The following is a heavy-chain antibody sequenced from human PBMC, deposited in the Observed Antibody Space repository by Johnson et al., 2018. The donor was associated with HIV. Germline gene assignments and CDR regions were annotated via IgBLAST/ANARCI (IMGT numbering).Heavy chain of an antibody. CDR3: ARVSYDGVLKTVGAFDI. V-gene: IGHV3-53*01. D-gene: IGHD3-16*01. Sequence: EKLVESGGGLIQPGGSLRLSCAASGFIVSNSYMSWVRQAPGKGLEWVSVFYSGGSTYSPDSVKGRFTISRDNSKNPLYLQMNSLIVEDTAVYFCARVSYDGVLKTVGAFDIWGQGTLITVSS. CDR2: FYSGGST. J-gene: IGHJ3*02. CDR1: GFIVSNSY.